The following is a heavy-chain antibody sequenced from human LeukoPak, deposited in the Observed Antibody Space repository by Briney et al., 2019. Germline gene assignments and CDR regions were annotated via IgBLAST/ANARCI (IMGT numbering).Heavy chain of an antibody. D-gene: IGHD2-15*01. V-gene: IGHV4-34*01. CDR3: ARRGTAYCRGGNCYSDKYFDY. CDR2: INDSANT. CDR1: GGSLSGYY. Sequence: SETLSLTCAVYGGSLSGYYWTWIRQSPGKGLEWIGEINDSANTNNTRTLKSRVTISADTSKNQYSLSLTSVTAAETAVYYCARRGTAYCRGGNCYSDKYFDYWGKGTQVTVSS. J-gene: IGHJ4*02.